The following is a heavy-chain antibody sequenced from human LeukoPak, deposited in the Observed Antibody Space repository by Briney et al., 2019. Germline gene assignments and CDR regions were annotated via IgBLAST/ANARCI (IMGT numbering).Heavy chain of an antibody. V-gene: IGHV1-46*01. Sequence: ASVKVSCKASGYTFTSYYMHWVRQAPGQGLEWMGIINPSGGSTSYAQKFQGRVTMTRDMSTSTVYMELSSLRSEDTAVYYCGRENSGYGDYDEFGYWGQGTLVTVSS. CDR3: GRENSGYGDYDEFGY. CDR2: INPSGGST. J-gene: IGHJ4*02. D-gene: IGHD4-17*01. CDR1: GYTFTSYY.